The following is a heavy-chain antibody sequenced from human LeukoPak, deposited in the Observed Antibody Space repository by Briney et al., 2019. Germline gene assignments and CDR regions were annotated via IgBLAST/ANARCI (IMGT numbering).Heavy chain of an antibody. CDR1: GYTFTGYY. Sequence: GASVKVSCKASGYTFTGYYMHWVRQATGQGLEWMGWMNPNSGNTGYAQKFQGRVTMTRNTSISTAYMELSSLRSEDTAVYYCARGIRYSYAHWGQGTLVTVSS. CDR3: ARGIRYSYAH. CDR2: MNPNSGNT. V-gene: IGHV1-8*02. J-gene: IGHJ4*02. D-gene: IGHD5-18*01.